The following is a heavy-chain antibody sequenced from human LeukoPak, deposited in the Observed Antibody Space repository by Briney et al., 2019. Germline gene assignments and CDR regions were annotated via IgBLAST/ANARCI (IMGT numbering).Heavy chain of an antibody. CDR1: AFIFSGHW. CDR3: ARGSSFGAY. Sequence: GGSLRLSCEGSAFIFSGHWMNWVRQTPGKGLEWVANINQDGSERYYVDPVKGRFTISRDNTRNSLYLQMNSLRAEDTAVYYCARGSSFGAYWGQGTLVTVSS. V-gene: IGHV3-7*03. CDR2: INQDGSER. J-gene: IGHJ4*02. D-gene: IGHD3-3*01.